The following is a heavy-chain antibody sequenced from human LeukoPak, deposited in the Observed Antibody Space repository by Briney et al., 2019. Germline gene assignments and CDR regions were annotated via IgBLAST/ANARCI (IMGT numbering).Heavy chain of an antibody. CDR1: GFTFSSYA. D-gene: IGHD3-10*01. V-gene: IGHV3-23*01. J-gene: IGHJ4*02. CDR3: AKGESPVLLWFGEFYSYFDY. Sequence: GGSLRLSCAASGFTFSSYAMSWVRQAPGKGLEWVSAISGSGGSTYYADSVKGRFTIARDNSKNTLYLQMNSLRAEDTAVYYCAKGESPVLLWFGEFYSYFDYWGQGTLVTVSS. CDR2: ISGSGGST.